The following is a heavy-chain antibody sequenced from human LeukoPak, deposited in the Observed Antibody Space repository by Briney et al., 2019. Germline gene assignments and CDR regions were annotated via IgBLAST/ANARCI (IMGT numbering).Heavy chain of an antibody. Sequence: VKVPCKASGGTFSSYAISWVRQAPGQGLEWMGGIIPIFGTANYAQKFQGRVTITADESTSTAYMELSSLTSEDTAVYYCARGRWVGTTQAYYLDYWGQGTLVTVSS. CDR2: IIPIFGTA. D-gene: IGHD1-26*01. J-gene: IGHJ4*02. CDR3: ARGRWVGTTQAYYLDY. CDR1: GGTFSSYA. V-gene: IGHV1-69*01.